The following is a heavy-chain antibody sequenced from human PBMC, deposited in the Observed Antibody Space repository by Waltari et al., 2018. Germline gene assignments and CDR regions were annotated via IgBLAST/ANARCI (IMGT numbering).Heavy chain of an antibody. CDR1: GYTFTNYA. CDR3: ASEVVPAATIVVNWFDP. D-gene: IGHD2-2*01. Sequence: QVQLVQSGSELKKPGASVKVSCKASGYTFTNYALNWLRQAPGQGVELMGGGNNSTGDTTCVPGFTGRLVFTLDTYDGTAYLQINSLKADDTAVYYCASEVVPAATIVVNWFDPWGQGTLVTVSS. CDR2: GNNSTGDT. V-gene: IGHV7-4-1*02. J-gene: IGHJ5*02.